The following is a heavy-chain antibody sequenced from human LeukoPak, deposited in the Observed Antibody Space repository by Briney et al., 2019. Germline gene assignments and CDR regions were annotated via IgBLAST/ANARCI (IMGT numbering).Heavy chain of an antibody. CDR3: ARDQVGMATINGDY. CDR1: GGSISSSSYY. D-gene: IGHD5-24*01. CDR2: IYYSGST. V-gene: IGHV4-39*07. J-gene: IGHJ4*02. Sequence: SETLSLTCTVSGGSISSSSYYWGWIRQPPGKGLEWIGSIYYSGSTYYNPSLKSRVTISVDTSKNQFSLKLSSVTAADTAVYYCARDQVGMATINGDYWGQGTLVTVSS.